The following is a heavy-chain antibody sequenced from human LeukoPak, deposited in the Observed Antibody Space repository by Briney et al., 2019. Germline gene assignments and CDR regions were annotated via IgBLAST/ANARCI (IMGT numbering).Heavy chain of an antibody. CDR1: GYTFTGYY. V-gene: IGHV1-2*04. J-gene: IGHJ3*02. CDR2: INPNSGGT. CDR3: ASISGSCSHDAFDI. Sequence: ASVKVSCKASGYTFTGYYMHWVRQAPGQGLEWMGWINPNSGGTNYAQKFQGWVTMTRDTSISTAYMELSRLRSDDTAVYYCASISGSCSHDAFDIWGQGTMVTVSS. D-gene: IGHD1-26*01.